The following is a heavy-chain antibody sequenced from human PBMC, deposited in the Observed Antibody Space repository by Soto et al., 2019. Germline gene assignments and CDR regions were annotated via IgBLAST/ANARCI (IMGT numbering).Heavy chain of an antibody. D-gene: IGHD6-19*01. CDR1: GFSLSTSGMC. V-gene: IGHV2-70*01. Sequence: SGPTLVNPTQTLTLTCTFSGFSLSTSGMCVSWIRQPPGKALEWLALIDWDDDKYYSTSLKTRLTISKDTSKNQVVLTMTTMDPVDTAPYYCARIRNARGSGWYYFDYWGQGTLVTVSS. CDR2: IDWDDDK. CDR3: ARIRNARGSGWYYFDY. J-gene: IGHJ4*02.